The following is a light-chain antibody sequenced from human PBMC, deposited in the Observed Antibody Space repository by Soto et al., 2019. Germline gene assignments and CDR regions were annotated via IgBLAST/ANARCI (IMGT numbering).Light chain of an antibody. V-gene: IGLV1-47*02. CDR2: TDN. CDR3: AAWDDSLSGVV. Sequence: QPVLTQPPSASGTPGQRVTISCSGSSSNIGSNYVYWYQQLPGTAPKLLIYTDNQRPSGVPDRFSGSKSGTSGSLAISGLRSEDEADYYCAAWDDSLSGVVFCGGTKVTVL. CDR1: SSNIGSNY. J-gene: IGLJ2*01.